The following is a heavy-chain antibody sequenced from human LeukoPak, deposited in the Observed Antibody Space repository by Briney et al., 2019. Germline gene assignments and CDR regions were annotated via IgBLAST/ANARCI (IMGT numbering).Heavy chain of an antibody. V-gene: IGHV4-39*07. CDR1: GVSISSGHYF. CDR2: VPYSGST. CDR3: ASRRGYNYGYGYYFDY. D-gene: IGHD5-18*01. Sequence: SETLSLTCTVSGVSISSGHYFWAWIRQPPGRRLECIASVPYSGSTYYDPSFNGRVTLSVDTSKNQFSLKLSSVTAADTAVYYCASRRGYNYGYGYYFDYWGQGTLVTVSS. J-gene: IGHJ4*02.